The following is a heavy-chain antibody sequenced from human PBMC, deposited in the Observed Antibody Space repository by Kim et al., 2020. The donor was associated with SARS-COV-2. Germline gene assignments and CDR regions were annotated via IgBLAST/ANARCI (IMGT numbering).Heavy chain of an antibody. D-gene: IGHD2-2*01. V-gene: IGHV3-74*01. J-gene: IGHJ4*02. CDR2: IHSEGSSI. Sequence: GGSLRLSYATSGFTFSSFWMHWVRQVPGGGLVWVSRIHSEGSSINYADSVKGRFTVSRDNAKNTLYLEMNSLRAEDTAVYYCARGSSTSCYDWGQGALVTVSS. CDR3: ARGSSTSCYD. CDR1: GFTFSSFW.